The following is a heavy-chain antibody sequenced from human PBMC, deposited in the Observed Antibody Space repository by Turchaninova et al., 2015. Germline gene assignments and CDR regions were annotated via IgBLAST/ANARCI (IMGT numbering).Heavy chain of an antibody. V-gene: IGHV4-34*01. CDR1: GVSLRGYY. CDR3: ARLRSGYYRSDY. J-gene: IGHJ4*02. CDR2: INHSGST. D-gene: IGHD3-3*01. Sequence: QVQLQQWVAGLLKPSDSLSITCAVYGVSLRGYYWSWIRQTPGKGLEWIGEINHSGSTNYNPSLKSRVTISVDTSKNQFSLKLSSVTAADTAVYYCARLRSGYYRSDYWGQGTLVTVSS.